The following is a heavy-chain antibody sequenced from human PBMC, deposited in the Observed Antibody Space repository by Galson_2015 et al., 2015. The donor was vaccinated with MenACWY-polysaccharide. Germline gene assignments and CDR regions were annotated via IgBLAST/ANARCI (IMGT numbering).Heavy chain of an antibody. CDR3: VKPYYDFWSGYYSGPYYYYMDV. CDR1: GYTFTGYD. CDR2: MNPNSGNT. D-gene: IGHD3-3*01. V-gene: IGHV1-8*01. Sequence: SVKVSCKASGYTFTGYDINWVRQATGQGLEWMGWMNPNSGNTGYAQKFQGRVTMTRNTSISTAYMELSSLRSEDTAVYYCVKPYYDFWSGYYSGPYYYYMDVWGKGTTVTVSS. J-gene: IGHJ6*03.